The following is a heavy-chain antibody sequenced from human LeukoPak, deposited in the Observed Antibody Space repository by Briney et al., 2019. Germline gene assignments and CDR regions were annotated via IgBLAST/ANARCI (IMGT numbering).Heavy chain of an antibody. D-gene: IGHD3-16*01. CDR2: MNPNSGNT. Sequence: NWVRQAPGQGLEWMGWMNPNSGNTGYAQKFQGRVTMTRNTSISTAYMELSSLRSEDTAVYYCARWGYGYWGQGTLVTVSS. J-gene: IGHJ4*02. CDR3: ARWGYGY. V-gene: IGHV1-8*01.